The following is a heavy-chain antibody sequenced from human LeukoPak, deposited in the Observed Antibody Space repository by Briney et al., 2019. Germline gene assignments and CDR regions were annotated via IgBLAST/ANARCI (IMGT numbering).Heavy chain of an antibody. CDR1: GGSFSGYY. Sequence: SETLSLTCAVYGGSFSGYYWSWIRHPPGKGREWIGEINHSGSTNYNPSLKSRVTISVDTSKNQFSLKLSSVTAADTAVYYCARERGSSGPLDVWGKGTTVTVSS. CDR2: INHSGST. CDR3: ARERGSSGPLDV. J-gene: IGHJ6*04. V-gene: IGHV4-34*01. D-gene: IGHD6-19*01.